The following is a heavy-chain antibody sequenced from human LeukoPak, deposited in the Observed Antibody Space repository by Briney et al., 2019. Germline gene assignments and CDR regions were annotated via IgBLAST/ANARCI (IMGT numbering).Heavy chain of an antibody. V-gene: IGHV4-34*01. CDR1: GGSFSGYY. CDR2: INHSGST. Sequence: PSETLSLTCAVYGGSFSGYYWSWIRQPPGKGLEWIGEINHSGSTNYNPSLKSRVTISVDTSKNQFSLKLSSVTAADTAVYYCASMYDSSGYYKYWGQGTLVTVSS. CDR3: ASMYDSSGYYKY. D-gene: IGHD3-22*01. J-gene: IGHJ4*02.